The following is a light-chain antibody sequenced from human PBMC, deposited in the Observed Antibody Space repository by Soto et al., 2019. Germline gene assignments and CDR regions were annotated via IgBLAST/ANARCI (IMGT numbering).Light chain of an antibody. CDR1: QSISSG. V-gene: IGKV1-5*02. CDR2: DAS. Sequence: DIQMTQSPSTLSASVGDRVTIICRASQSISSGLAWYQKKPGKAPKLLIYDASSLESGVPSRFSGSGSGTEFTLTISSLQPDDFATYYCQQYNSYSWTFGQGTKVEIK. CDR3: QQYNSYSWT. J-gene: IGKJ1*01.